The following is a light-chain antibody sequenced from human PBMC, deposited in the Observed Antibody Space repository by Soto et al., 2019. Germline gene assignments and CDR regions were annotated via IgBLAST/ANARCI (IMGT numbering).Light chain of an antibody. CDR1: QTINSW. CDR3: QQYNTYPMT. J-gene: IGKJ1*01. CDR2: KTS. V-gene: IGKV1-5*03. Sequence: DVQMTQSPSTLSASVGDTVTITCRASQTINSWLAWYQHRPGKGPKLLIYKTSTVEGGVPLRFSGSGSGTEFTLTISSLQPADSATYYCQQYNTYPMTFGQGTKVELK.